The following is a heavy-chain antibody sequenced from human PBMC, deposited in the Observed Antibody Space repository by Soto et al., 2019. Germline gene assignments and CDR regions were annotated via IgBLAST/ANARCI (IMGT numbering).Heavy chain of an antibody. D-gene: IGHD2-15*01. CDR1: GFTFSSYW. Sequence: GGSLRLSCAASGFTFSSYWMSWVRQAPGKGLEWVANIKQDGSEKYYVDSVKGRFTISRDNAKNSLYLQMNSLRAEDTAVYYCARDELDGYNWLVVGYYYYGMDVWGQGTTVTVSS. J-gene: IGHJ6*02. CDR3: ARDELDGYNWLVVGYYYYGMDV. V-gene: IGHV3-7*05. CDR2: IKQDGSEK.